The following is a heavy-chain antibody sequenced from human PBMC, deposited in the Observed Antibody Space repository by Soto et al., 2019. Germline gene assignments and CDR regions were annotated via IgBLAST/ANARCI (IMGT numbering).Heavy chain of an antibody. V-gene: IGHV4-59*01. J-gene: IGHJ2*01. Sequence: QVQLQESGPGLVKPSETLSLTCTVSGGSISPYFWSWIRQPPGKGLEWIGYIFYSGSTNYNPSLTSQVTISVETSKNQYSPTLSSVTDPDTAVYYCAGGSYYASGPPINSFDLWGRGTLVTVSS. D-gene: IGHD3-10*01. CDR2: IFYSGST. CDR3: AGGSYYASGPPINSFDL. CDR1: GGSISPYF.